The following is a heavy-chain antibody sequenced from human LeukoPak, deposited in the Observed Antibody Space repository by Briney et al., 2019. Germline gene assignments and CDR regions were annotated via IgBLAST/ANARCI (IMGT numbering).Heavy chain of an antibody. V-gene: IGHV3-23*01. J-gene: IGHJ1*01. D-gene: IGHD3-16*02. CDR1: GFTFSSYA. CDR2: ISGSGGST. Sequence: QSGGSLRLSCAASGFTFSSYAMSWVRQAPGKGLEWVSAISGSGGSTYYADSVKGRFTISRDNSKNTLYLQMNSLRAEDTAVYYCAKDTRYAEYFQHWGQGTLVTVSS. CDR3: AKDTRYAEYFQH.